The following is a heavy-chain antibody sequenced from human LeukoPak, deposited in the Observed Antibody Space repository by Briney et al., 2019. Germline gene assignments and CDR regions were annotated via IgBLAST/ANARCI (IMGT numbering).Heavy chain of an antibody. CDR3: ARTRLEYSSSWYDDY. V-gene: IGHV4-4*07. Sequence: SETLSLTCTVSGGSISSYYWSWVRQPAGKGLEWIGRIYTSGSTNYNPSLKSRVTMSVDTSKNHFSLKLSSVTAPDTAVYYCARTRLEYSSSWYDDYWGQGTLVTVSS. J-gene: IGHJ4*02. CDR1: GGSISSYY. D-gene: IGHD6-13*01. CDR2: IYTSGST.